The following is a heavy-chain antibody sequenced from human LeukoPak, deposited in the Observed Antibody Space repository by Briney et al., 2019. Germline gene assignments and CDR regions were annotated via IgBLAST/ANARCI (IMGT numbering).Heavy chain of an antibody. CDR2: IKQDGSEK. CDR1: GFPFSSYW. CDR3: AREKAVAGFDY. D-gene: IGHD6-19*01. Sequence: GGSLRLSCAASGFPFSSYWMSWVRQAPGKGLEWVANIKQDGSEKYYVDSVKGRFTVSRDNAKNSLYLQMNSLRAEDTAVYYCAREKAVAGFDYWGQGTLVPVSS. J-gene: IGHJ4*02. V-gene: IGHV3-7*03.